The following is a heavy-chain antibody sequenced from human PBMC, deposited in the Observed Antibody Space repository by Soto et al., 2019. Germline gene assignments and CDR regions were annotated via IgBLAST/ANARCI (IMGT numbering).Heavy chain of an antibody. CDR2: ISYAGSNK. Sequence: QVQLVESGGGVVQPGRSLRLSCAASGFTFSNYAMNWGRQAPGKGLEWVARISYAGSNKYYADSVKGRFTISRDSSKNTLYLQMNILRAADTAVYYCGRCTSASCHLGSDYWGQGTLVTVSS. CDR1: GFTFSNYA. D-gene: IGHD2-2*01. V-gene: IGHV3-30-3*01. CDR3: GRCTSASCHLGSDY. J-gene: IGHJ4*02.